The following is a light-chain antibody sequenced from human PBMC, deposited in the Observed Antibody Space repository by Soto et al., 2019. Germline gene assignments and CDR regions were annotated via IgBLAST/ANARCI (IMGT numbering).Light chain of an antibody. V-gene: IGKV3-15*01. CDR1: QSINSE. CDR3: QQGHNWPLT. Sequence: EIVMTQSPATLSLSPGERAALSCRASQSINSELAWYQQKPSQPPRLLIYGASTRATGVPARFTGSESGSEFTLTISGLQSEDFAVYYCQQGHNWPLTFGQRNRLE. J-gene: IGKJ2*01. CDR2: GAS.